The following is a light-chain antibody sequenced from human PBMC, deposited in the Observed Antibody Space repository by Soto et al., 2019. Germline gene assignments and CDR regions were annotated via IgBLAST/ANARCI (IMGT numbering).Light chain of an antibody. CDR2: RNN. CDR1: SSNIGSNY. J-gene: IGLJ1*01. CDR3: AAWDDSLSGLYV. V-gene: IGLV1-47*01. Sequence: QAVVTQPPSASGTPGQRVTISCSGSSSNIGSNYVYWYQQLPGTAPKLLIYRNNQRPSGVPGRFSGSKSGTSASLAISGLRSEDEADYYCAAWDDSLSGLYVFGTGTKVTVL.